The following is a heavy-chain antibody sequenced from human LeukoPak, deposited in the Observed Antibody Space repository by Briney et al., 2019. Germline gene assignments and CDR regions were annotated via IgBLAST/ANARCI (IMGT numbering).Heavy chain of an antibody. Sequence: KPGGSLRLSCAASGFTFSDYYMNWIRQAPGKGLEWISYISSSGGTIYYADSVKGRFTISRDSAKNSLYLQMNSLRAEDTAVYYCAGYSSGWFGAFHIWGQGTMVTVSS. CDR3: AGYSSGWFGAFHI. CDR2: ISSSGGTI. J-gene: IGHJ3*02. V-gene: IGHV3-11*04. D-gene: IGHD6-19*01. CDR1: GFTFSDYY.